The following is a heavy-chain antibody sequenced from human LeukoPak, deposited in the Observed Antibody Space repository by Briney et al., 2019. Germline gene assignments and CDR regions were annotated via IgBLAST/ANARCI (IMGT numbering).Heavy chain of an antibody. J-gene: IGHJ4*02. V-gene: IGHV3-7*01. CDR3: ASYFIGYSPPEYYFDY. Sequence: GGSLRLSCAASGFTFSSYWMSWVRQAPGKGLEWVANIKQDGSEKYYVDSVKGRFTISRDNAKNSLYLQMNSLRAEDTAVYYCASYFIGYSPPEYYFDYWGQGTLVTVSS. CDR1: GFTFSSYW. CDR2: IKQDGSEK. D-gene: IGHD6-13*01.